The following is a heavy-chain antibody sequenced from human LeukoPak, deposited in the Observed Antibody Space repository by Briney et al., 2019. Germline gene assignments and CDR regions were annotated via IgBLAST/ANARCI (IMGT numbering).Heavy chain of an antibody. Sequence: PSETLSLTCTVSGGSISSYYWSWIRQPPGKGLEWIGYIYYSGSTNYNPSLKSRVTISVDTSKNQFSLKLSSVTAADTAVYYCARQVPNDFDSSGYYGFDYWGQGTLVTVSS. D-gene: IGHD3-22*01. CDR2: IYYSGST. CDR1: GGSISSYY. CDR3: ARQVPNDFDSSGYYGFDY. J-gene: IGHJ4*02. V-gene: IGHV4-59*08.